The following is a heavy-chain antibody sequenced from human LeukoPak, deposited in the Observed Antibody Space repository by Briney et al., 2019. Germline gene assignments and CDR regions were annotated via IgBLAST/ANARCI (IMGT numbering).Heavy chain of an antibody. CDR1: GFTFSSYG. V-gene: IGHV3-21*01. CDR2: ISSSSSYI. Sequence: PGGSLRLSCAASGFTFSSYGMNWVRQAPGKGLKWVSSISSSSSYIYYADSVKGRFTISRDNAKNSLYLQMNSLRAEDTAVYYCARDPNWEYGMDVWGQGTTVTVSS. J-gene: IGHJ6*02. D-gene: IGHD1-1*01. CDR3: ARDPNWEYGMDV.